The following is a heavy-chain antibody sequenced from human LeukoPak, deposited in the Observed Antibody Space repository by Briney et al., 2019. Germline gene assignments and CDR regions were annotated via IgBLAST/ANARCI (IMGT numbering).Heavy chain of an antibody. CDR3: AKAALWFGESFDY. J-gene: IGHJ4*02. CDR1: GFTFSSYG. Sequence: GGSLRLSCAASGFTFSSYGMSWVRQAPGKGLEWVSAISGSGGSTYYADSVKGRFTISRDNSKNTLYLQMHSLRAKDTAVYYCAKAALWFGESFDYWGQGTLVTVSS. V-gene: IGHV3-23*01. CDR2: ISGSGGST. D-gene: IGHD3-10*01.